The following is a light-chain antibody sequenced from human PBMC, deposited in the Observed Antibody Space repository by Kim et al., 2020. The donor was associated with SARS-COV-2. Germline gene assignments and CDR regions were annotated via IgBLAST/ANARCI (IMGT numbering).Light chain of an antibody. CDR3: QQYNNWPPWT. J-gene: IGKJ1*01. CDR2: GAS. CDR1: QSFTSN. V-gene: IGKV3-15*01. Sequence: SPGESTPPSCRARQSFTSNLAWYQQKPGQAPRLLMYGASTRATGIPARFSGSGSGTEFTLTISSLQSEDFAVYYCQQYNNWPPWTFGQGTKVDIK.